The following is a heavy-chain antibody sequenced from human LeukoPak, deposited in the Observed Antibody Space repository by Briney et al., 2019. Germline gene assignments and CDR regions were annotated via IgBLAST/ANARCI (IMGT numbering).Heavy chain of an antibody. CDR3: ARAGKWLVLSRRGFDP. J-gene: IGHJ5*02. V-gene: IGHV4-34*01. D-gene: IGHD6-19*01. CDR2: INHSGST. Sequence: PSETLSLTCAVYDGSFSGYYWSWIRQPPGKGLEWIGEINHSGSTNYNPSLKRRVTISLDTSKSQFSLKVRYVTAADTAMYYCARAGKWLVLSRRGFDPWGQGTLVTVSS. CDR1: DGSFSGYY.